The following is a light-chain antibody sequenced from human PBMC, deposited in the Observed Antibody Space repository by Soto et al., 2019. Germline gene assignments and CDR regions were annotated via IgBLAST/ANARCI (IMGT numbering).Light chain of an antibody. CDR3: HEYNAFPRT. Sequence: DIQMTQSPSTLSASVGDRVTITCRASRSISNWLAWYQQEPGKAPKLLIYKASSLETGVPSRFSGSGYGTEFTLTISSLQPADFATYYCHEYNAFPRTFGQGTKLQIK. J-gene: IGKJ2*01. CDR1: RSISNW. CDR2: KAS. V-gene: IGKV1-5*03.